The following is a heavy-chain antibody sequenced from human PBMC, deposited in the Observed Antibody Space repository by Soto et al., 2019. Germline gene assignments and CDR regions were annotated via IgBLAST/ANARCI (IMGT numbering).Heavy chain of an antibody. CDR2: INPSGGST. V-gene: IGHV1-46*01. D-gene: IGHD3-22*01. CDR1: GYTFTSYY. CDR3: ARDDSSGHNRGGMDV. J-gene: IGHJ6*02. Sequence: ASVKVSCKASGYTFTSYYMHWVRQAPGQGLEWMGIINPSGGSTSYARKFQGRVTMTRDTSTSTVYMELSSLRSEDTAVYYCARDDSSGHNRGGMDVWGQGTTVTVSS.